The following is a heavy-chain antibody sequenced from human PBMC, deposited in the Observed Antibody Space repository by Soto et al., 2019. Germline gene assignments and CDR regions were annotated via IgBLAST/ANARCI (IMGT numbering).Heavy chain of an antibody. Sequence: GGSLRLSCAVSGFIFSDYWMTWVRQAPGNGFEWVGNIKQDGSDKNLLDSVKGRFSISRDNARSALYLQMNSLRVEDTAVYYCVRIGMRGPERNWADFWCQGTLVTVSS. D-gene: IGHD7-27*01. V-gene: IGHV3-7*01. CDR3: VRIGMRGPERNWADF. J-gene: IGHJ4*02. CDR2: IKQDGSDK. CDR1: GFIFSDYW.